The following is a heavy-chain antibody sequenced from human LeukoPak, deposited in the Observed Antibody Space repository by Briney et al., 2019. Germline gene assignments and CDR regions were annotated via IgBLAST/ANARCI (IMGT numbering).Heavy chain of an antibody. J-gene: IGHJ4*02. CDR3: ARRRGDFWSDYYAFDY. CDR2: INHSGST. Sequence: PSETLSLTCAVYGGSFSGYYWSWIRQPPGKGLEWIGEINHSGSTNYNPSLKSRVTISLDTSKTQFSLKLSSVTAADTAVYYCARRRGDFWSDYYAFDYWGQGTLVTISS. CDR1: GGSFSGYY. D-gene: IGHD3-3*01. V-gene: IGHV4-34*01.